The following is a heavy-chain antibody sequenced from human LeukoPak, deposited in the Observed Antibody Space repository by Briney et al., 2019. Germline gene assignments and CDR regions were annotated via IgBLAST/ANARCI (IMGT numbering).Heavy chain of an antibody. D-gene: IGHD6-6*01. V-gene: IGHV1-69*13. CDR2: IIPIFGTA. CDR1: GGTFSSYA. CDR3: ARGGVQAARPRSYFDY. Sequence: SVKVSCKASGGTFSSYAISWVRQAPGQGLEWMGGIIPIFGTANYAQKFQGRVTITADESTSTAYMELSSLRSEDTAVYYCARGGVQAARPRSYFDYWGQGTLVTVSS. J-gene: IGHJ4*02.